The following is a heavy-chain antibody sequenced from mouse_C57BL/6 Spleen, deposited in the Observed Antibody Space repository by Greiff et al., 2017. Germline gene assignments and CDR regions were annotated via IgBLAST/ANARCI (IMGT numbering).Heavy chain of an antibody. D-gene: IGHD1-1*01. CDR2: ISSGSSTI. Sequence: VQLKESGGGLVKPGGSLKLSCAASGFTFRDYGMHWVRQAPEKGLEWVAYISSGSSTIYYADTVQGRFTISRDNAKNTLFLQMTSLSSEDKAMDYCARLRSYCDYWGQVTTLTVSS. CDR1: GFTFRDYG. CDR3: ARLRSYCDY. J-gene: IGHJ2*01. V-gene: IGHV5-17*01.